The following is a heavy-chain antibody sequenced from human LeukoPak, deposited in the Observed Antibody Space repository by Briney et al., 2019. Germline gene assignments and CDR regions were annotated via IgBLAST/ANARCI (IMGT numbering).Heavy chain of an antibody. CDR3: ARDRRVAVALRYFDY. Sequence: SETLSLTCAVYGVSFSGYYWSWIRQPPGKGLEWIGEINHSGSTNYNPSLKSRVTISVDTSKNQFSLKLSSVTAADTAVYYCARDRRVAVALRYFDYWGRGTLVTVSS. CDR1: GVSFSGYY. D-gene: IGHD6-19*01. V-gene: IGHV4-34*01. J-gene: IGHJ4*02. CDR2: INHSGST.